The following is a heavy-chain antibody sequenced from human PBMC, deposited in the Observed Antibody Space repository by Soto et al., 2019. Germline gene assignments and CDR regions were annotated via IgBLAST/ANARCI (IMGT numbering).Heavy chain of an antibody. Sequence: QMQLVQSGPEVKKPGTSVKVSCKASGFTFTSSAMQWVRQAHGQRLEWIGWIVVGSGNTNYAQKFQERVTITRDMSTSTAYMELSSLRSEDTAVYYCAAFPSFGENQKTYYFDYWGQGTLVTVSS. CDR3: AAFPSFGENQKTYYFDY. D-gene: IGHD3-10*01. V-gene: IGHV1-58*02. CDR1: GFTFTSSA. J-gene: IGHJ4*02. CDR2: IVVGSGNT.